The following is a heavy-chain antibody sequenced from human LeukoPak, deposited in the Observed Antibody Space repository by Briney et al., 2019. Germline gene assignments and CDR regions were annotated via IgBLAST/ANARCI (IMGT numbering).Heavy chain of an antibody. Sequence: GGSLRLSCAASGFTFSSYAMSWVRQAPGKGLDWVSAISGSGGSTYYADSVKGRFTISRDNSKNTLYLQMNSLRAEDTAVYYCASNLEMATTPPDYWGQGTLVTVSS. D-gene: IGHD5-24*01. J-gene: IGHJ4*02. CDR1: GFTFSSYA. CDR3: ASNLEMATTPPDY. V-gene: IGHV3-23*01. CDR2: ISGSGGST.